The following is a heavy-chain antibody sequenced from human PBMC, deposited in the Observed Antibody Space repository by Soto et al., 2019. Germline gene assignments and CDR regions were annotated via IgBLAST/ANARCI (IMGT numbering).Heavy chain of an antibody. CDR2: ISYDGTNK. D-gene: IGHD3-10*02. V-gene: IGHV3-30-3*01. J-gene: IGHJ6*01. Sequence: QVQLVESGGGVVQPGRSLRLSCAASGFPFSSHAMYWVRQAPGKGLEWVALISYDGTNKQYADSVKGRLIVSRDDSTNTLSLQMNSLRPGDTAVYHCARDSNTYRDYYHGMDVW. CDR1: GFPFSSHA. CDR3: ARDSNTYRDYYHGMDV.